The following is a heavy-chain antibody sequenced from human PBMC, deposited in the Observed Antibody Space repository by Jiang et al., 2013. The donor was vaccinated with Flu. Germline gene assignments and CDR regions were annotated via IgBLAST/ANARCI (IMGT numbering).Heavy chain of an antibody. CDR1: GGTFSSNT. J-gene: IGHJ6*02. CDR2: IIPILGIT. D-gene: IGHD3-10*01. Sequence: KASGGTFSSNTFSWVRQAPGQGLEWMGRIIPILGITNYTQKFQGRVTITADKSTSTAYMELSSLRSEDTAVYYCATQTTIYYGLGRDGMDVWGQGTTVTVS. CDR3: ATQTTIYYGLGRDGMDV. V-gene: IGHV1-69*02.